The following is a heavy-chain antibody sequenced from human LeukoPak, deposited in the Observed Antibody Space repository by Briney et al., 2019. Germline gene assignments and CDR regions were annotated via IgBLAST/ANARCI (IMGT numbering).Heavy chain of an antibody. CDR2: ISGSGGST. CDR3: AKTPEIVGATVFDY. CDR1: GFTFSSYA. V-gene: IGHV3-23*01. Sequence: GGSLRLSCAASGFTFSSYAMSWVRQAPGKGLEWVSAISGSGGSTYYADSVKGRFTISRDNSNNTLYLQMNSLRAEATAVYYCAKTPEIVGATVFDYWGQGALVTVSS. J-gene: IGHJ4*02. D-gene: IGHD1-26*01.